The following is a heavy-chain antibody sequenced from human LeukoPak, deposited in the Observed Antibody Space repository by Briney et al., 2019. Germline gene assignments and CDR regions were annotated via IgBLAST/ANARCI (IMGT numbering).Heavy chain of an antibody. CDR2: FTDSFSGSAGRT. J-gene: IGHJ3*02. D-gene: IGHD3-22*01. Sequence: PGGSLRLSCVASGFSFSSYAMSWVRQAPGKGLEWVSGFTDSFSGSAGRTQNADSVKGRFTISRDNAKNSLYLQMNSLRAEDTAVYYCAGDDYYDRGRGIWGQGTMVTVSS. CDR1: GFSFSSYA. V-gene: IGHV3-23*01. CDR3: AGDDYYDRGRGI.